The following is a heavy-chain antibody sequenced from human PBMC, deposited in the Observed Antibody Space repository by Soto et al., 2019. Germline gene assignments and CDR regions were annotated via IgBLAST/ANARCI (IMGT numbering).Heavy chain of an antibody. V-gene: IGHV3-21*01. Sequence: PGGSLRLSCVASTFTINTYSLNWVRQAPGKGLEWVSSITSGSSFIDYADSVKGRFTISRDDAKNSLFLQMSSLRADDTAMYYCARSQRNGAMDVWGQGTTVTVSS. CDR2: ITSGSSFI. J-gene: IGHJ6*02. CDR1: TFTINTYS. CDR3: ARSQRNGAMDV. D-gene: IGHD2-8*01.